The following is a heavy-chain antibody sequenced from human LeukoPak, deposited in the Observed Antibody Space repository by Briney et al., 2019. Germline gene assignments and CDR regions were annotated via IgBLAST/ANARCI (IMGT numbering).Heavy chain of an antibody. V-gene: IGHV3-23*01. J-gene: IGHJ4*02. CDR3: AKEVVVVAATHYPFDY. CDR1: GGSFSGYY. D-gene: IGHD2-15*01. CDR2: ISGSGGST. Sequence: PSETLSLTCAVYGGSFSGYYWSWIRQPPGKGLEWVSAISGSGGSTYYADSVKGRFTISRDNSKNTLYLQMNSLRAEDTAVYYCAKEVVVVAATHYPFDYWGQGTLVTVSS.